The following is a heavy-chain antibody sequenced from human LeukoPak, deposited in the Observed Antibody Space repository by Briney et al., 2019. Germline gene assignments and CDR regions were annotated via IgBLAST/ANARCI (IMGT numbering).Heavy chain of an antibody. D-gene: IGHD2-21*01. CDR2: IYTSGST. J-gene: IGHJ6*03. CDR1: GGSISSYY. V-gene: IGHV4-4*07. Sequence: SETLSLTCTVSGGSISSYYWSWIRQPAGKGLEWIGRIYTSGSTNYNPSLKSRVTMSVDTSKNQFSLKLSSVTAADTAVYYCARDRVVVIATYYYYYMDVWGKGTTVTVSS. CDR3: ARDRVVVIATYYYYYMDV.